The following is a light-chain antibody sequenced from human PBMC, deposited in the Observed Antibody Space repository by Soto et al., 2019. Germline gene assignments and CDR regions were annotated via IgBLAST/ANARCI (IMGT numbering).Light chain of an antibody. J-gene: IGKJ4*01. CDR1: QSVSSY. CDR2: DAS. V-gene: IGKV3-11*01. Sequence: EIVLTQSPATLSLSPGDRATLSCRASQSVSSYLAWYQQKPGQTPRLLIYDASNRATGIPARFSGSGSGTDFTLTISSLEPEDFAVYYCQQRSSSLTFGGGTKVGIK. CDR3: QQRSSSLT.